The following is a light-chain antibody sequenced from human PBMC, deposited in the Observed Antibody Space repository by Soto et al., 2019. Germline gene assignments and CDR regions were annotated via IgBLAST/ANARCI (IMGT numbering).Light chain of an antibody. CDR2: GAS. J-gene: IGKJ5*01. CDR1: QSVSSY. V-gene: IGKV3-11*01. CDR3: QQYTGPPTT. Sequence: EIVMTQSPATLSLSPGERATLSCRASQSVSSYLAWYQQKPGQVPRLLIYGASTRAAGIPDRFSGSGSGTDFTLTITRLEPEDSAVYFCQQYTGPPTTFGQGTRLEI.